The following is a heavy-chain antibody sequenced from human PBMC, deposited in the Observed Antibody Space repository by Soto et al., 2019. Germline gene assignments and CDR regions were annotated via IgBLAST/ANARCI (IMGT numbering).Heavy chain of an antibody. CDR2: ITPFSGDV. J-gene: IGHJ4*02. CDR3: ASGGAGSGPFTWELPDH. V-gene: IGHV1-45*02. CDR1: GNTFTYRY. D-gene: IGHD1-26*01. Sequence: QMQLVQSGAEVKKTGSSVTVSCKALGNTFTYRYLHWVRQAPGQAIEWMGWITPFSGDVHYAQKFQERVTITRDRSINTDYMQMSSLRSEDTAMYFCASGGAGSGPFTWELPDHWGQGTLVTVSS.